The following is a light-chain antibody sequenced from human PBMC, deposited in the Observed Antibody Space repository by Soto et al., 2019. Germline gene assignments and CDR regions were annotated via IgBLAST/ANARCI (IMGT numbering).Light chain of an antibody. Sequence: DIQMTQSPSSLSASVGDKVTITCRASQGIRNALAWYQQKPGKAPKRLIYGASTLQSGVPSRFSGSGSATEFTLTITSLQPEDFATYYCVQHDTDPLTVGGGTKVDSK. J-gene: IGKJ4*01. CDR1: QGIRNA. CDR3: VQHDTDPLT. CDR2: GAS. V-gene: IGKV1-17*01.